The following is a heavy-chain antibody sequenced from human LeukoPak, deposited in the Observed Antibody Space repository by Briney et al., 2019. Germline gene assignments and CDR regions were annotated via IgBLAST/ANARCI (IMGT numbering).Heavy chain of an antibody. Sequence: SETLSLTCTVSGGSISSLYWSWIPQPAGKGLEWIGRIYTSGSTNYNPSLKSRVTMSVDTSKNQFSLKLSSVTAADTAVYYCARDSFSSGWSAFDIWGQGTMVTVSS. J-gene: IGHJ3*02. CDR2: IYTSGST. CDR3: ARDSFSSGWSAFDI. D-gene: IGHD6-19*01. V-gene: IGHV4-4*07. CDR1: GGSISSLY.